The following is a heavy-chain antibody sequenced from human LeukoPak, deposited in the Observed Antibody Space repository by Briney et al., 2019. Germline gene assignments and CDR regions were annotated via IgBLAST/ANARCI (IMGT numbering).Heavy chain of an antibody. J-gene: IGHJ3*02. CDR1: GDSINSRSYY. CDR2: LYYGGNT. Sequence: PSGTLSLTCTVSGDSINSRSYYWDWIRQPPGKGLEWIGNLYYGGNTHYNPSLKSRVTISADTSNNQFSLNLSSVTATDTAVYYCAGHTRPGYGGSENAFDIWGQGTMVTVSS. V-gene: IGHV4-39*01. CDR3: AGHTRPGYGGSENAFDI. D-gene: IGHD5-12*01.